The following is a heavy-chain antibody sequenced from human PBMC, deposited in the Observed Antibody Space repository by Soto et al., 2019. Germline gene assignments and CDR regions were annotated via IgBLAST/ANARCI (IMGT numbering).Heavy chain of an antibody. V-gene: IGHV1-46*01. CDR2: INPSGGST. D-gene: IGHD3-9*01. CDR1: GYTFTSYY. Sequence: ASVKVSCKASGYTFTSYYMHWVRQAPGQGLEWMGIINPSGGSTSYAQKFQGRVTMTRDTSTSTVYMELSSLRSEDTAVYYCARVYYDILTGYYHDYYFDYWGQGTLVTVSS. CDR3: ARVYYDILTGYYHDYYFDY. J-gene: IGHJ4*02.